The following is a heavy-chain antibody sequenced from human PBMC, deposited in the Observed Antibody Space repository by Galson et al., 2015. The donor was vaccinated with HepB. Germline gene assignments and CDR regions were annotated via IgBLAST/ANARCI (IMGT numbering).Heavy chain of an antibody. V-gene: IGHV1-2*02. CDR2: INPNSGGT. J-gene: IGHJ4*02. CDR3: ARTVRGSSGAGY. D-gene: IGHD4-11*01. CDR1: GYTFTGYY. Sequence: SVKVSCKASGYTFTGYYMHWVRQAPGQGLEWMGWINPNSGGTNYAQKFQGRVTMTRGTSISTAYMELSRLRSDDTAVYYCARTVRGSSGAGYWGQGTLVTVSS.